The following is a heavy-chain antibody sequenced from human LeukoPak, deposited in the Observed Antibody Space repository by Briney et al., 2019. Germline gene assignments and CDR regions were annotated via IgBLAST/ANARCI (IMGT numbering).Heavy chain of an antibody. CDR2: IYYSGST. J-gene: IGHJ3*02. Sequence: PSETLSLTCTVSGGSISSSSYYCGWIRQPPGKGLEWNGSIYYSGSTYYNPSLKSRVTISVDTSKNQFSLKLSSVTAADTAVYYCARFRPVVVINDAFDIWGQGAMVTVSS. V-gene: IGHV4-39*07. D-gene: IGHD3-22*01. CDR3: ARFRPVVVINDAFDI. CDR1: GGSISSSSYY.